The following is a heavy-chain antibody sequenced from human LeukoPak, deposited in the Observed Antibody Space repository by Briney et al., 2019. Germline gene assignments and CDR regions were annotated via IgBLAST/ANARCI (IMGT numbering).Heavy chain of an antibody. CDR1: GFNFSSYG. D-gene: IGHD6-19*01. CDR2: IWFDGSNI. V-gene: IGHV3-33*01. CDR3: ARDSLPMAVTGPFDH. Sequence: PGVSLRLSCAASGFNFSSYGMHWVRQAPGKGLEWVTSIWFDGSNIHYADSVKGRVIISRDNSKSALYLQMNSLRAEDTAIYYCARDSLPMAVTGPFDHWGQGALVTVSS. J-gene: IGHJ4*02.